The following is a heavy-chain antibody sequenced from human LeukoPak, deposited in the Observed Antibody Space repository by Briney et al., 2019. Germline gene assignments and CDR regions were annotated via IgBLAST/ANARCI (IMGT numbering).Heavy chain of an antibody. D-gene: IGHD3-10*01. CDR2: INHSGST. Sequence: SETLSLTCAVYGGSFSGYYWSWIRQPPGKGLEWIGEINHSGSTNYNPSLKSRVTISVDTSKNQFSPKLSSVTAADTAVYYCARAKIKSGYYYGSGTQWFDPWGQGTLVTVSS. CDR1: GGSFSGYY. V-gene: IGHV4-34*01. CDR3: ARAKIKSGYYYGSGTQWFDP. J-gene: IGHJ5*02.